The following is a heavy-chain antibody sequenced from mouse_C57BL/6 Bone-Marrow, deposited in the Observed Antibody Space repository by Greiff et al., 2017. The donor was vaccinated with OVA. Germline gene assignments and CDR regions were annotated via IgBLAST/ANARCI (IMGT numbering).Heavy chain of an antibody. CDR2: IDPSDSYP. CDR1: GYTFTSYW. CDR3: ARDPETYAMDY. Sequence: QVQLQQPGAELVRPGTSVKLSCKASGYTFTSYWMHWVKQRPGQGLEWIGVIDPSDSYPNYNQKFKGKATLTVDTSSSTAYMQLSSLTSEDSAVYYCARDPETYAMDYWGQGTSVTVSS. V-gene: IGHV1-59*01. J-gene: IGHJ4*01.